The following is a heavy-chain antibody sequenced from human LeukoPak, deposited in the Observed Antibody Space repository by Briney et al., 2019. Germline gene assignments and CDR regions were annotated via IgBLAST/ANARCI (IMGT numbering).Heavy chain of an antibody. CDR2: ISYDGINE. J-gene: IGHJ4*02. V-gene: IGHV3-30-3*01. Sequence: GGSLRLSCAASGFTFNSYAMHWVRQAPGKGLEWVAVISYDGINEYYADSVKGRFTISRDNAKHTLYLQMNSLRAEDTAVYYCARKPDYYGADYWGQGTLVTVSS. CDR1: GFTFNSYA. CDR3: ARKPDYYGADY. D-gene: IGHD3-10*01.